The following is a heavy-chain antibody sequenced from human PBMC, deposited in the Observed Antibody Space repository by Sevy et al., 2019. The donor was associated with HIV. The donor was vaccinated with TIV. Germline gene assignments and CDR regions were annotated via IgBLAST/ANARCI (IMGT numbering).Heavy chain of an antibody. CDR2: LSWNSGTI. CDR3: AKGAGQWLGDAFDV. V-gene: IGHV3-9*01. J-gene: IGHJ3*01. CDR1: GFTFDDYA. Sequence: GGSLRLSCAASGFTFDDYAIHWVRQAPGKGLEWVSGLSWNSGTIDYADSVKGRFTISRDNAKKSLYLQMNRLRAEDTALYYCAKGAGQWLGDAFDVWGQGTMVTVSS. D-gene: IGHD6-19*01.